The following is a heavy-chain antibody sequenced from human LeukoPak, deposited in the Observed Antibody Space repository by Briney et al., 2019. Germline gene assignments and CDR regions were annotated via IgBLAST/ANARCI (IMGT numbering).Heavy chain of an antibody. J-gene: IGHJ4*02. D-gene: IGHD5-12*01. V-gene: IGHV1-18*04. CDR1: GYTFTAYY. CDR2: ISAQNGNT. CDR3: ARESYGGYGFDY. Sequence: GASVKVSCKTSGYTFTAYYIQWVRQAPGQGLEWMGWISAQNGNTNYVQQFLGRVTMTRDTSASTAYMELRSLKSDDTAVYYCARESYGGYGFDYWGQGTLVTVTS.